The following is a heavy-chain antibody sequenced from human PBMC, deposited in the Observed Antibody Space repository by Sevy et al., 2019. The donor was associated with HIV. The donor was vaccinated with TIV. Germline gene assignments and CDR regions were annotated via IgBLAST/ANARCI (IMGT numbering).Heavy chain of an antibody. J-gene: IGHJ3*01. D-gene: IGHD5-12*01. V-gene: IGHV3-23*01. CDR2: LSGGGGSP. CDR3: ARDWGGGVEGAITDVIDL. CDR1: GFTFTSYA. Sequence: GGSLRLSCAASGFTFTSYAMSWVRQTPGKGLEWVSGLSGGGGSPFYADSVKGRFIISRDNSKNTVYLQMTSLRGDDTAVYFCARDWGGGVEGAITDVIDLWGQGTMVTVSS.